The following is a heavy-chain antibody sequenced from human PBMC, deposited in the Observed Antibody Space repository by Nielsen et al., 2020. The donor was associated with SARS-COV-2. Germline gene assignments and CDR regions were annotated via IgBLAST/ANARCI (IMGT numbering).Heavy chain of an antibody. CDR1: GFTFSSYA. CDR3: ARGRLREMATTLKPNYFDY. CDR2: ISYDGSNK. V-gene: IGHV3-30*04. Sequence: GGSLRLSCAASGFTFSSYAMHWVRQAPGKGLEWVAVISYDGSNKYYADSVKGRFTISRDNSKNTLYLQMNSLRAEDTAVYYCARGRLREMATTLKPNYFDYWGQGTLVTVSS. J-gene: IGHJ4*02. D-gene: IGHD5-24*01.